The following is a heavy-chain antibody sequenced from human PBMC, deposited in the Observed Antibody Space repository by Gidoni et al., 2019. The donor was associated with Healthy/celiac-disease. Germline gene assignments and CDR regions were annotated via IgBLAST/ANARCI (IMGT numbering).Heavy chain of an antibody. Sequence: QVQLQESGPGLVKPSETLSLTCTVSGGSISSYYWSWIRQPPGKGLEWIGYIYYSGSTNYNPSLKSRVTISVDTSKNQFSLKLSSVTAADTAVYYCARDPAGGSYLYGFDYWGQGTLVTVSS. CDR3: ARDPAGGSYLYGFDY. J-gene: IGHJ4*02. V-gene: IGHV4-59*01. CDR1: GGSISSYY. CDR2: IYYSGST. D-gene: IGHD1-26*01.